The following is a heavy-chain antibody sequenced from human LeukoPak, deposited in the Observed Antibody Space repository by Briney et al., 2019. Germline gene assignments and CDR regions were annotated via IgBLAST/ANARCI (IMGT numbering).Heavy chain of an antibody. CDR1: GFTVSSNY. D-gene: IGHD1-26*01. V-gene: IGHV3-23*01. CDR3: AKMVAKWEPPDFDY. Sequence: GGSLRLSCAASGFTVSSNYMSWVRQAPGKGLEWVSAISGSGGSTYYADSVKGRFTISRDNSKNTLYLQMNSLRAEDTAVYYCAKMVAKWEPPDFDYWGQGTLVTVSS. CDR2: ISGSGGST. J-gene: IGHJ4*02.